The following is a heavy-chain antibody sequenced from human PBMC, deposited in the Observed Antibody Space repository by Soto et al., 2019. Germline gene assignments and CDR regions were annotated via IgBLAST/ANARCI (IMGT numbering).Heavy chain of an antibody. CDR1: GLSITNNY. J-gene: IGHJ4*02. CDR3: ARANWYAEY. CDR2: IYYTGST. V-gene: IGHV4-59*13. Sequence: QVHLQESGPGLVKPSETLSLTCTVSGLSITNNYWSWIRQPPGKGLEWFGYIYYTGSTNYNPSLKSRVTRSEDTSKKQFSLILASRTAADTAMYYGARANWYAEYGGQGTLLTVSS. D-gene: IGHD1-20*01.